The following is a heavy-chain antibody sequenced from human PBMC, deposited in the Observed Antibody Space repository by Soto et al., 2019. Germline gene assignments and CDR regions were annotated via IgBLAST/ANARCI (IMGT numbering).Heavy chain of an antibody. CDR2: INHSGST. D-gene: IGHD3-10*01. CDR1: GGSFSGYY. V-gene: IGHV4-34*01. CDR3: ARGRFGGY. Sequence: QVQLQQWGAGLLKPSETLSLTCAVYGGSFSGYYWSWIRQPPGKGLEWIGEINHSGSTNYNPALKSLVPVSVDTTKNPSALKVSSVSAADTAVYYCARGRFGGYWGQGTLVTVSS. J-gene: IGHJ4*02.